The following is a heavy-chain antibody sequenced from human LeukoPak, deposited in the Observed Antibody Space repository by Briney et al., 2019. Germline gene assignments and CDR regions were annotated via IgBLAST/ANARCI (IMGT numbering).Heavy chain of an antibody. Sequence: PGGSLRLSCAAAGFTFSNHAMHWVRQAPGKGLEWVAVISYDGSNEYYADSVRGRFTIYRDNSKNTLYLQMNSLRAEDTAVYYCARAGAFYYCHMDVWGKGTTVTVSS. CDR3: ARAGAFYYCHMDV. D-gene: IGHD6-19*01. J-gene: IGHJ6*03. CDR2: ISYDGSNE. CDR1: GFTFSNHA. V-gene: IGHV3-30*04.